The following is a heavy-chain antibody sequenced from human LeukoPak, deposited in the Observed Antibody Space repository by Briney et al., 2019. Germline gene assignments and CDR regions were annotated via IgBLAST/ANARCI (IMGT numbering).Heavy chain of an antibody. CDR3: AYFSYDSSGRDY. Sequence: SETLSLTCAVYGGSFSGYYWSWIRQPPGKGPEWIGEINHSGSTNYNPSLKGRVTISVDTSKNQFSLKLSSVTAADTAVYYCAYFSYDSSGRDYWGQGTLVTVSS. D-gene: IGHD3-22*01. J-gene: IGHJ4*02. CDR1: GGSFSGYY. V-gene: IGHV4-34*01. CDR2: INHSGST.